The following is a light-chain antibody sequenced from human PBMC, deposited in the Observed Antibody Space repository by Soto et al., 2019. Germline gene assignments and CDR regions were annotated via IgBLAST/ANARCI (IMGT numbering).Light chain of an antibody. CDR3: QSYDSSLSGPYV. J-gene: IGLJ1*01. CDR2: GNS. V-gene: IGLV1-44*01. CDR1: RSNIGKNT. Sequence: QSVLTQAPSASGTPGQRVTITCSGSRSNIGKNTVSWYQQLPGTAPKLLIYGNSNRPSGVPDRFSGSKSGTSASLAITGLQAEDEADYYCQSYDSSLSGPYVFGTGTKVTVL.